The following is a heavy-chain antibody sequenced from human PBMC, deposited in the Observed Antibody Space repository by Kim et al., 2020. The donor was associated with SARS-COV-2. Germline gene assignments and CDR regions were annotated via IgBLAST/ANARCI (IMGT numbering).Heavy chain of an antibody. CDR2: IWYDGSNK. CDR1: GFTFSSYG. D-gene: IGHD3-9*01. Sequence: GGSLRLSCAASGFTFSSYGMHWVRQAPGKGLEWVSVIWYDGSNKYYADSVKGRFTISRDNSKNTLYLQMNSLIAEDTAVYYCARDLNYYYILTGYYAPQGVYSYYGMDVWGQGTTVTVSS. V-gene: IGHV3-33*08. J-gene: IGHJ6*02. CDR3: ARDLNYYYILTGYYAPQGVYSYYGMDV.